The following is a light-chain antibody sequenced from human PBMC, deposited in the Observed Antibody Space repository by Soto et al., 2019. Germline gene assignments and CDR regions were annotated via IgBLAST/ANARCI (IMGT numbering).Light chain of an antibody. J-gene: IGLJ1*01. CDR3: SSYTSSTAYV. CDR1: SSDVGGYNY. V-gene: IGLV2-14*01. CDR2: EVS. Sequence: QSALTQPASVSGSPGQSITISCTGTSSDVGGYNYVSWYQLHPGKAPKLMVYEVSNRPSGVSNRFSGSKSGNTASLTISGLQAEDEADYYCSSYTSSTAYVFGTGTKRTVL.